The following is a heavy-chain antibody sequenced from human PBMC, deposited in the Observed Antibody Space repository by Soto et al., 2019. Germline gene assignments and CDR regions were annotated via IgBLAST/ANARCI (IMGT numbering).Heavy chain of an antibody. D-gene: IGHD3-22*01. CDR3: ARRLYDRGVRWYFDL. Sequence: QVQLVQSGAEVKKPGSSVKVSCKASGGTFSSYAISWVRQAPGQGLEWMGGIIPIFGTANYAQKFQGRVTITADESTSTAYMELSRLRSEDTAVYYCARRLYDRGVRWYFDLWGRGTLVTVSS. CDR2: IIPIFGTA. V-gene: IGHV1-69*01. CDR1: GGTFSSYA. J-gene: IGHJ2*01.